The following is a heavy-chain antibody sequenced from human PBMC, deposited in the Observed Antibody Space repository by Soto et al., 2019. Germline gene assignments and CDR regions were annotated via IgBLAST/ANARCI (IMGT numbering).Heavy chain of an antibody. CDR2: IRSKANSYAT. CDR1: GFTFSGSA. CDR3: TRHRRADSSSWHWVTPVGYYYYGMDV. Sequence: GESLKISCAASGFTFSGSAMHWVRQASGKGLEWVGRIRSKANSYATAYAASVKGRFTISRDDSKNTAYLQMNSLKTEDTAVYYCTRHRRADSSSWHWVTPVGYYYYGMDVWGQGTTVTVSS. J-gene: IGHJ6*02. D-gene: IGHD6-13*01. V-gene: IGHV3-73*01.